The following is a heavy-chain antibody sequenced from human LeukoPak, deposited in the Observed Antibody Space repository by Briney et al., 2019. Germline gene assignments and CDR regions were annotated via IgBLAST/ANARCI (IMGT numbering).Heavy chain of an antibody. V-gene: IGHV4-4*02. J-gene: IGHJ4*02. CDR2: IQHSGNI. D-gene: IGHD1-14*01. Sequence: PGGSLRLSCAASGFTFSSYAMSWVRQPPGKGLEWIGEIQHSGNINYNLSLKSRVTISVDKSKNQFSLKLSSVTAADTAVYYCARSAGYYFDYWGQGTLVTVSS. CDR3: ARSAGYYFDY. CDR1: GFTFSSYAM.